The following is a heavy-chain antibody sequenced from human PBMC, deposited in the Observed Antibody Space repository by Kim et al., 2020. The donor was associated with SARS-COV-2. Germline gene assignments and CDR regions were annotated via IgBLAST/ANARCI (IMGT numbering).Heavy chain of an antibody. J-gene: IGHJ4*02. CDR2: IKQDGGEK. CDR1: GFTFSRYW. D-gene: IGHD3-16*01. CDR3: ARELGNHYDYAWGIDY. Sequence: GGSLRLSCAASGFTFSRYWMGWVRKAPGKGLEWVADIKQDGGEKYHVDSVKGRFTISRDNAKNALYLQMGSLRAEDTAVYYCARELGNHYDYAWGIDYWGQGTLVTVSS. V-gene: IGHV3-7*03.